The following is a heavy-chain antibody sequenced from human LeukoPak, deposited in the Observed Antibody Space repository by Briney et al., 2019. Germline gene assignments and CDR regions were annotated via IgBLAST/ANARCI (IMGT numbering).Heavy chain of an antibody. V-gene: IGHV4-59*08. J-gene: IGHJ3*02. CDR2: IYYSGTT. CDR3: ARYGSDSETLDI. Sequence: PSETLSLTCTVAGGSISGYYWSWIRQPPGKGLEWIAYIYYSGTTNYNPSLKSRITISVDTSKNQFSLKLSSVTAADTAVYYCARYGSDSETLDIWGQGTMVTVSS. CDR1: GGSISGYY. D-gene: IGHD3-10*01.